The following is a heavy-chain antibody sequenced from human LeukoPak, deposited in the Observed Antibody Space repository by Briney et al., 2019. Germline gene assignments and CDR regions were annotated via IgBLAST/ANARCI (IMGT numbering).Heavy chain of an antibody. CDR1: GFTFSSYG. V-gene: IGHV3-30*03. J-gene: IGHJ4*02. CDR3: ARITPFLLHDY. D-gene: IGHD3-22*01. Sequence: GGSLRLSCVASGFTFSSYGMHWVRQAPGKGLEWVAVISYDGSNKYYADSVKGRFTISRDNSKNTLYLQMNSLRAEDTAVYYCARITPFLLHDYWGQGTLVTVSS. CDR2: ISYDGSNK.